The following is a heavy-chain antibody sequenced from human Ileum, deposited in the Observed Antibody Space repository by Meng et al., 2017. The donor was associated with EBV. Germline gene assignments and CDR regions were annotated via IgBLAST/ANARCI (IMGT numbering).Heavy chain of an antibody. Sequence: QGQLQEAGPGLVKPAVALPLTCAGSGGSISSYYWSWIRQPPGKRLEWIGYIYYSGSTNYTPSLKSRVTISIDTSKNQFSLKLSSVTAADTAVYYCARAGYYDFWSGHENWFDPWGQGTLVTVSS. J-gene: IGHJ5*02. D-gene: IGHD3-3*01. CDR3: ARAGYYDFWSGHENWFDP. CDR2: IYYSGST. V-gene: IGHV4-59*01. CDR1: GGSISSYY.